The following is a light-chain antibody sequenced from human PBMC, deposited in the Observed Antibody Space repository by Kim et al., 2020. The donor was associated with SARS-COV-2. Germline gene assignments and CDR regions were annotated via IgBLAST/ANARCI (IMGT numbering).Light chain of an antibody. CDR3: QSYYNTEWV. J-gene: IGLJ3*02. CDR2: EDD. CDR1: SGSIASNY. V-gene: IGLV6-57*03. Sequence: GKTVTISCTRSSGSIASNYVHWFQQRPASAPTTVIFEDDHRPSGVPDRFSGSIDRSSNSASLTISGLETEDEADYYCQSYYNTEWVLGGGTKVTVL.